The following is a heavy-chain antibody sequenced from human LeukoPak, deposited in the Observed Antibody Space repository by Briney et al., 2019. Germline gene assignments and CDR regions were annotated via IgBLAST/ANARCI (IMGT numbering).Heavy chain of an antibody. CDR1: GFTFSSYA. Sequence: GGSLRLSCAASGFTFSSYAMSWVRQAPGKGLEWVSLISGSGGSGGSTYYADSVKGRFTISRDNSKSKLFLQMNSLRAEDTALYYCAKGTPFYAMDVWGQGTTVIVSS. V-gene: IGHV3-23*01. D-gene: IGHD1-7*01. CDR2: ISGSGGSGGST. J-gene: IGHJ6*02. CDR3: AKGTPFYAMDV.